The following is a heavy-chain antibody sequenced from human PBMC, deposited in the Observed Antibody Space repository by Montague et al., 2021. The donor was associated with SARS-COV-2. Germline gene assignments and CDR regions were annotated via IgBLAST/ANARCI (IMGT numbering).Heavy chain of an antibody. D-gene: IGHD2-2*01. CDR2: ISNSGSKQ. Sequence: SRRLSCAASGFTFSNYAMGWVRQAPGKGLEWVSAISNSGSKQRYTDSVKGRFTISRDDSKNTLYLHMDSLRAEDTAVYYCAKDRVVPPDRNLDYWGQGTLVSVSP. V-gene: IGHV3-23*01. CDR3: AKDRVVPPDRNLDY. J-gene: IGHJ4*02. CDR1: GFTFSNYA.